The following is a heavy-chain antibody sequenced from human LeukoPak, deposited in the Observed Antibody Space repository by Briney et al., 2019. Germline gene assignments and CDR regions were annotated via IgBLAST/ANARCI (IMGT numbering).Heavy chain of an antibody. Sequence: TGGSLRLSCAASGFTFSSYWMHWVRQAPGKGLVWVSRINSDGSSTSYADSVKGRFTISRDNAKNTLYLQMNSLRAEDTAVYYCAKDIDGSGSYYSFDYWGQGTLVTVSS. V-gene: IGHV3-74*01. CDR2: INSDGSST. CDR3: AKDIDGSGSYYSFDY. J-gene: IGHJ4*02. D-gene: IGHD3-10*01. CDR1: GFTFSSYW.